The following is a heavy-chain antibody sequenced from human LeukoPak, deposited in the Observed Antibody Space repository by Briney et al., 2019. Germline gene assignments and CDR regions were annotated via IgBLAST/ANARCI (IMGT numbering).Heavy chain of an antibody. Sequence: PSETLSLTCTVSGGSISSGDYYWRWIRQPPGRGLEWIVYIYYSGSTYYNPSLKSRVTISVDTSKNQFSLKLSSVTAADTAVYYCARERARMEVRGVIYNWFDPWGQGTLVTASS. D-gene: IGHD3-10*01. J-gene: IGHJ5*02. V-gene: IGHV4-30-4*01. CDR2: IYYSGST. CDR1: GGSISSGDYY. CDR3: ARERARMEVRGVIYNWFDP.